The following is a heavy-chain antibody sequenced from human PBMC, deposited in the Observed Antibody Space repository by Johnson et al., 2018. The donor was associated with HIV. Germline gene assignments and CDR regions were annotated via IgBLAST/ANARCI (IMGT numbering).Heavy chain of an antibody. CDR1: GFTFSNAW. Sequence: VQLVESGGGVVQPGRSLRLSCAASGFTFSNAWMSWVRQAPGKGLEWVGRIKSKTDGGTTDYAAPVKGGFTISRDDSKNTLYLQMNSLKTEDTAVYYCTTYSIIHAFDIWGQGTMVTVSS. CDR3: TTYSIIHAFDI. J-gene: IGHJ3*02. CDR2: IKSKTDGGTT. D-gene: IGHD6-13*01. V-gene: IGHV3-15*01.